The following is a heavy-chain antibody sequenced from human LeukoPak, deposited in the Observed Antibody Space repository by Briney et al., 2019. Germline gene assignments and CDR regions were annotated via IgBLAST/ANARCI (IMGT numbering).Heavy chain of an antibody. CDR3: ASVSMVRGVSY. Sequence: PSETLSLTCAVYGGSFSGYYWSWIRQPPGKGLEWIGEINHSGSTNYNPSLKSRVTISVDTSKNQFSLKLSSVTAADTAVYYCASVSMVRGVSYWGQGTLVTVSS. J-gene: IGHJ4*02. CDR2: INHSGST. CDR1: GGSFSGYY. D-gene: IGHD3-10*01. V-gene: IGHV4-34*01.